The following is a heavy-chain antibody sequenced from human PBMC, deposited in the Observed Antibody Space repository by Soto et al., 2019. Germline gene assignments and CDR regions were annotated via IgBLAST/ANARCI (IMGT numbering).Heavy chain of an antibody. CDR3: AMSYYDSTGFAVDP. J-gene: IGHJ5*02. Sequence: QMQLQASGPGLVKPSETLSLTCNVSGASVSHGYWSWIRQPPGKGLEWIGFMYFGGSFNYNPSLTSRATISVETSKNQFSLKLTSVTASDTAGYYCAMSYYDSTGFAVDPWGQGTLVTVSS. V-gene: IGHV4-59*02. D-gene: IGHD3-22*01. CDR1: GASVSHGY. CDR2: MYFGGSF.